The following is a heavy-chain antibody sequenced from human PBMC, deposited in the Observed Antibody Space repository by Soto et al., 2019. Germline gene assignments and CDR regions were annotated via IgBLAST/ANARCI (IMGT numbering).Heavy chain of an antibody. D-gene: IGHD4-17*01. J-gene: IGHJ4*02. CDR2: IYYSGST. V-gene: IGHV4-39*01. Sequence: QLQLQESGPGLVKPSETLSLTCTVSGGSISSSSYYWGWIRQPPGKGLEWIGSIYYSGSTYYNPSLKSRVTISVDTSKNQFSLKLSSVTAADTAVYYCATHSGGTTVTTLEYWGQGTLVTVSS. CDR3: ATHSGGTTVTTLEY. CDR1: GGSISSSSYY.